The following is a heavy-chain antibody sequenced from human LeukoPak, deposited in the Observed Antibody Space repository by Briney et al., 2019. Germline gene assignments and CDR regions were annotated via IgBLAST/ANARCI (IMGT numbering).Heavy chain of an antibody. J-gene: IGHJ4*02. CDR1: GGSISSGSYY. V-gene: IGHV4-61*02. CDR3: ARITYYDFWSGYYTFDY. D-gene: IGHD3-3*01. CDR2: IYTSGST. Sequence: SETLSLTCTVSGGSISSGSYYWSWIRQPAGKGLEWIGRIYTSGSTNYNPSLKSRVTISVDTSKNQFSLKLSSVTAADTVVYYCARITYYDFWSGYYTFDYWGQGTLVTVSS.